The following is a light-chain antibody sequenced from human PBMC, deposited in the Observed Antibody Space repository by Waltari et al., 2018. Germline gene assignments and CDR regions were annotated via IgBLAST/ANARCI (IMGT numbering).Light chain of an antibody. Sequence: DIQMTQSPSSLSASVGDRVTITCRASQDISSWLAWYQQKPGEVPKLLIYKASSLQSGVPSRFSGSGSGTDFTLTISSLQPEDFATYYCQQYNSAPYSFGQGTKVEIK. J-gene: IGKJ2*03. CDR1: QDISSW. CDR2: KAS. V-gene: IGKV1-12*01. CDR3: QQYNSAPYS.